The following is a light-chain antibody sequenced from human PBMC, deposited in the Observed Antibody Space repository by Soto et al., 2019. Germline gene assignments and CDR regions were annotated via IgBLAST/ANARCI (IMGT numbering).Light chain of an antibody. CDR2: GAS. CDR1: QSVSSN. V-gene: IGKV3-15*01. J-gene: IGKJ4*01. Sequence: EIEMTQSPATMSASPLERASLSCRASQSVSSNLAWYQQKPGQAPRLLIYGASTRATGIPARFSGSGSGTDFTLTISRLEPEDFAVYYCQQYGSSPLTFGGGTKVDI. CDR3: QQYGSSPLT.